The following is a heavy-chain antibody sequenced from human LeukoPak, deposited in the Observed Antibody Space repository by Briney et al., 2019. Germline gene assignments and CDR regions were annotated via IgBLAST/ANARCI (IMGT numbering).Heavy chain of an antibody. V-gene: IGHV4-34*01. J-gene: IGHJ4*02. CDR2: INHSGST. Sequence: SETLSLTCAVYGGSFSGYYWSWIRQPPGKGLEWIGEINHSGSTNYNPSLKSRVTISVDTSKNQFSLKLSSVTAADTAVYYCARRYSSSTFDYWGQGTLVTVSS. CDR1: GGSFSGYY. D-gene: IGHD6-6*01. CDR3: ARRYSSSTFDY.